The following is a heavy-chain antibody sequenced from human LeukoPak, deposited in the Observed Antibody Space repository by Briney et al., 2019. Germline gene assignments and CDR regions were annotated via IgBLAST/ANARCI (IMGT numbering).Heavy chain of an antibody. D-gene: IGHD3-3*01. CDR1: ADSISSSKW. J-gene: IGHJ4*02. V-gene: IGHV4-4*02. CDR3: ARPQESHYDFWSGYYTGGFDY. Sequence: SGTLSLTCAVSADSISSSKWWSWVRQAPGKGLEWIGEIHHGGSTNYNPSLKSRVTISIDKSKNQFSLKMSSVTAADTAVYYCARPQESHYDFWSGYYTGGFDYWGQGTLVTVSS. CDR2: IHHGGST.